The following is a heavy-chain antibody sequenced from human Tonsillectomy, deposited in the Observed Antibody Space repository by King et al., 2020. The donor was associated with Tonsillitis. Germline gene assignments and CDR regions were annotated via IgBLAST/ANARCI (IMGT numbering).Heavy chain of an antibody. D-gene: IGHD3-3*01. V-gene: IGHV1-69*01. CDR2: IIPIFGKT. J-gene: IGHJ4*02. CDR1: GGPFISHI. Sequence: QWQLVQSGAEVKQPGSSVKVSCKAAGGPFISHIITWVRQAPGQGLAWMGGIIPIFGKTYSAEKFQGRVTITADESTSTAYMELSSLRFDDTAVYYCARGLFITIFGVVIPSTLDYWGQGTLVTVSS. CDR3: ARGLFITIFGVVIPSTLDY.